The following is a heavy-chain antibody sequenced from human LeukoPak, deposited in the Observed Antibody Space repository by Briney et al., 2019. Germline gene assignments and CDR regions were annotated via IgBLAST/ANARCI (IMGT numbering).Heavy chain of an antibody. CDR3: ARGGARGYSYGYRKDFDY. D-gene: IGHD5-18*01. Sequence: SETLSLTCTVSGGSISSTRYYWGWIRQPPGKGLEWIGSIYYSGSTYYKPSLKSRVTMSVDRSKNQFSLKLSSVTAADTAVYYCARGGARGYSYGYRKDFDYWGQGTLVTVSS. CDR2: IYYSGST. CDR1: GGSISSTRYY. J-gene: IGHJ4*02. V-gene: IGHV4-39*01.